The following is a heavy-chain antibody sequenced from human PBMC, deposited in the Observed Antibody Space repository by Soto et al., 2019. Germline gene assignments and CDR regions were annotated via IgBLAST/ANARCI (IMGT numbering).Heavy chain of an antibody. D-gene: IGHD3-10*01. CDR3: ESSESYDQSDY. CDR2: IFYSGTT. CDR1: GGSIGGSSYY. Sequence: PSETLSLTCTVSGGSIGGSSYYWGWIRQPPGKGLEWIGNIFYSGTTYYNPSLKSRVTISVDTSKNQFSLKLRSVTAADTAVYYCESSESYDQSDYWGQGTLVTVSS. V-gene: IGHV4-39*01. J-gene: IGHJ4*02.